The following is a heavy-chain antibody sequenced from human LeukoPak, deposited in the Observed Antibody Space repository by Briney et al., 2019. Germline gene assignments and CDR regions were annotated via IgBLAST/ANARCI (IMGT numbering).Heavy chain of an antibody. Sequence: SETLSLTCTVSGGSISSSSYYWSWIRQPRGKGLEWIGYIYYSGSTYYNPSLKSRVTISVDRSKNQFSLKLSSVTAADTAVYYCARVTYQLNYYYYYYMDVWGKGTTVTVSS. D-gene: IGHD2-2*01. CDR1: GGSISSSSYY. CDR2: IYYSGST. V-gene: IGHV4-30-4*01. CDR3: ARVTYQLNYYYYYYMDV. J-gene: IGHJ6*03.